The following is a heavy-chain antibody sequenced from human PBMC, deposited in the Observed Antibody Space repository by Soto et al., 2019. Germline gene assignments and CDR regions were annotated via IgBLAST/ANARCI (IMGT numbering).Heavy chain of an antibody. J-gene: IGHJ5*02. CDR1: GGSISSYY. Sequence: QVQLQESGPGLVKPSETLSLTCTVSGGSISSYYWSWIRQPPGKGLEWIGYIYYSGSTNYNPSLKSRVTISVDTSKNQFSLKLSSVTAADTAVYYCASPAGLGWFDPWGQGTLVTVSS. CDR3: ASPAGLGWFDP. D-gene: IGHD3-16*01. CDR2: IYYSGST. V-gene: IGHV4-59*01.